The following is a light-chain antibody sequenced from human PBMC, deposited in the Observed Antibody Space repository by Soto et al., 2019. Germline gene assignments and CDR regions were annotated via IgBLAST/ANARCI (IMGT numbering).Light chain of an antibody. CDR2: AAS. Sequence: DIQMTQSPSSVSASVGDRVTITFRASQDISSWLAWYQQKPGKAPNLLIYAASSLQSGVSSRFSGSGSGTDFTLTISSLQPEDSAVYYCQQAHSFPLTFGGGTKVEI. J-gene: IGKJ4*01. V-gene: IGKV1-12*01. CDR3: QQAHSFPLT. CDR1: QDISSW.